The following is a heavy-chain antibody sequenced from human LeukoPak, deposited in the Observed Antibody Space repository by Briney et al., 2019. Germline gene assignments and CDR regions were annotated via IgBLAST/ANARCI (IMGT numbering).Heavy chain of an antibody. CDR3: ARDNSTDDRGWWFDT. CDR2: INPSGSRT. Sequence: GASVKVSCMSSGYTFTNFYMHWLRQAPGQGLEWMGLINPSGSRTWFSEKFQGRIILTRDMSTSTDYMELSSLRSEDTAVYFCARDNSTDDRGWWFDTWGQGTLVTVSS. J-gene: IGHJ5*01. V-gene: IGHV1-46*01. CDR1: GYTFTNFY. D-gene: IGHD4-23*01.